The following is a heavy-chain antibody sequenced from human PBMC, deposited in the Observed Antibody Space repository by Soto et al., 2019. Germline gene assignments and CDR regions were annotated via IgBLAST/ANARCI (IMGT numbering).Heavy chain of an antibody. D-gene: IGHD2-2*02. Sequence: EVQLVESGGGLVQPGRSLRLSCAASGFTFDDYAMHWVRQAPGKGLEWVSGISWNSGSIGYADSVKGRFTISRDNAKNSLYLQMNSLRAEDTALYYCAKDIIGEVPAAIGGIDYWGQGTLVTVSS. CDR2: ISWNSGSI. J-gene: IGHJ4*02. CDR3: AKDIIGEVPAAIGGIDY. V-gene: IGHV3-9*01. CDR1: GFTFDDYA.